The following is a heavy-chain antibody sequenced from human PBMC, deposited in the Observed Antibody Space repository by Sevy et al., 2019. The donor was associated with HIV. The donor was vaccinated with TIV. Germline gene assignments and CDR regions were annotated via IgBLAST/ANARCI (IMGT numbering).Heavy chain of an antibody. J-gene: IGHJ6*02. D-gene: IGHD6-13*01. Sequence: ASVKVSCKASGYTFTGYYMHWVRQAPGQGLEWMGWINPNSGGTNYAQKFQGRVTMTRETSISTAYMELSRLRSDDTAVYYCARPQQLDPYYYYGMDVWGQGTTVTVSS. CDR1: GYTFTGYY. CDR2: INPNSGGT. V-gene: IGHV1-2*02. CDR3: ARPQQLDPYYYYGMDV.